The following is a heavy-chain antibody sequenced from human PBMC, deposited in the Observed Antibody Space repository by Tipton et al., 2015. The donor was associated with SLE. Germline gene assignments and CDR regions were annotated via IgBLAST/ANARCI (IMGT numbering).Heavy chain of an antibody. CDR2: IYSGGST. CDR1: GLTVSSNY. CDR3: ARDRGSSWFFFVC. D-gene: IGHD6-13*01. Sequence: SLRLSCAASGLTVSSNYMSWVRQAPGKGLEWVSVIYSGGSTYYADSVKGRFTISRDNSKNTLYLQMNSLRAEDTAVYYCARDRGSSWFFFVCWVQGTMVTVSS. J-gene: IGHJ4*02. V-gene: IGHV3-66*02.